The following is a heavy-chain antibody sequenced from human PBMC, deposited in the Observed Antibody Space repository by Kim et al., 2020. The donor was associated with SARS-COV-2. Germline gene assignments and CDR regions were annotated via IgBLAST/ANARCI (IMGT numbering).Heavy chain of an antibody. CDR1: GFTFSSYS. Sequence: GGSLRLSCAASGFTFSSYSMNWVRQAPGKGLEWVSSISSSSSYIYYADSVKGRFTISRDNAKNSLYLQMNSLRAEDTAVYYCARDRSSGWFDPWGQGTLVTVSS. CDR3: ARDRSSGWFDP. D-gene: IGHD6-19*01. V-gene: IGHV3-21*01. CDR2: ISSSSSYI. J-gene: IGHJ5*02.